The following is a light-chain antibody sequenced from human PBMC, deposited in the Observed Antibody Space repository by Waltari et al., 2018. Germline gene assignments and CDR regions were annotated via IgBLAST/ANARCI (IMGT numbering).Light chain of an antibody. CDR2: RAS. CDR3: QQYNNWRA. V-gene: IGKV3-15*01. CDR1: QSISNN. Sequence: ATLSVSPGERATLSCRTSQSISNNLAWYQQKPGQAPRLLIYRASTRATGIPARFSGSGSGTEFTLTISSLQSEDFAVYYCQQYNNWRAFGLGTRVEIK. J-gene: IGKJ1*01.